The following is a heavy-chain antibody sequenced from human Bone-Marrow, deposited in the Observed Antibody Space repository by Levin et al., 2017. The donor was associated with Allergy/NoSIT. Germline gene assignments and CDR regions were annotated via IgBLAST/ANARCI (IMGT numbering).Heavy chain of an antibody. V-gene: IGHV3-48*02. J-gene: IGHJ4*02. CDR2: ISGSSSNI. D-gene: IGHD2-2*01. Sequence: GESLKISCAASGFILSNCATNWVRQAPGKGLEWIAYISGSSSNIHYADSVKGRFTVSRDRAKNSLYLQMNSLRDEDTAVYYCTRDQSVASQLKYYFDLWGQGTLVTVSS. CDR3: TRDQSVASQLKYYFDL. CDR1: GFILSNCA.